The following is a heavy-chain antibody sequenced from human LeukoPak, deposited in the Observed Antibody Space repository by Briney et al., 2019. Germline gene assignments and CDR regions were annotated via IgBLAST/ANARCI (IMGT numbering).Heavy chain of an antibody. CDR1: GDSVSSNSAA. D-gene: IGHD3-16*01. CDR3: ARLYYDSETYYLDF. Sequence: SQTLSLTCAISGDSVSSNSAAWNWIRQSPSRGLEWLGRTYYRSKWFNHYAVSVNSRIVIKPDTSKNQVSLQVTSVTPEDTAVYYCARLYYDSETYYLDFWGQGTLVTVSS. J-gene: IGHJ4*02. V-gene: IGHV6-1*01. CDR2: TYYRSKWFN.